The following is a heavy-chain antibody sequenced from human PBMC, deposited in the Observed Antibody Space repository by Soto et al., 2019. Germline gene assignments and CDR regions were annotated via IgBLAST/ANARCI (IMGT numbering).Heavy chain of an antibody. V-gene: IGHV1-8*01. CDR3: ERGRASGSYYLLDY. CDR2: ITPNSGNI. J-gene: IGHJ4*02. Sequence: ASVKVSCKASGDTFTTYDINWVRHATGHGLEWMGWITPNSGNIGYAQRFQGRVTMTRDTAIRTAYMEVSSLRSDDTAVYYCERGRASGSYYLLDYWGQGTLVTVSS. D-gene: IGHD3-10*01. CDR1: GDTFTTYD.